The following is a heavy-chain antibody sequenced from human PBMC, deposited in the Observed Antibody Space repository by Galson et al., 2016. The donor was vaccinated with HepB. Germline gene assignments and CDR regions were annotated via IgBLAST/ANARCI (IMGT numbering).Heavy chain of an antibody. CDR2: ISPKSGDT. J-gene: IGHJ4*02. D-gene: IGHD5-18*01. Sequence: SVKVSCKASGYSFTSYYMHWIRQAPGQGLEWMGWISPKSGDTKYVQKSQGRVTMTTDTSISTAYMEVRRLRSDDTAVYYCARGHRYSYVESWGQGTLVTVSS. CDR1: GYSFTSYY. CDR3: ARGHRYSYVES. V-gene: IGHV1-2*02.